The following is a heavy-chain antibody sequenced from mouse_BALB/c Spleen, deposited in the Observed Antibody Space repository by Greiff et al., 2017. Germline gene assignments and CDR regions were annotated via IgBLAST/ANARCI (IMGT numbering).Heavy chain of an antibody. CDR2: IDPANGNT. D-gene: IGHD1-2*01. CDR3: ARSPNSLLRLRAMDY. J-gene: IGHJ4*01. V-gene: IGHV14-3*02. CDR1: GFNIKDTY. Sequence: VQLQQSGAELVKPGASVKLSCTASGFNIKDTYMHWVKQRPEQGLEWIGRIDPANGNTKYDPKFQGKATITADTSSNTAYLQLSSLTSEDTAVYYCARSPNSLLRLRAMDYWGQGTSVTVSS.